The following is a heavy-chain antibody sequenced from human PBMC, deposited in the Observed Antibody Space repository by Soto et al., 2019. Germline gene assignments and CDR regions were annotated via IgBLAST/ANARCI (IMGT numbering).Heavy chain of an antibody. J-gene: IGHJ1*01. CDR3: ATDWGYCTNDGCYEYFQD. D-gene: IGHD2-8*01. CDR1: GFTFSTYA. CDR2: ISGTGGNT. Sequence: EVHLLESGGGLVQPGGSLRLSCACSGFTFSTYAMSWVRQAPGKGLEWVSVISGTGGNTYYTDSVKGRFTISRDNSKNTVYLQMNSLRAEDMAVYYCATDWGYCTNDGCYEYFQDWGQGTLVTVSS. V-gene: IGHV3-23*01.